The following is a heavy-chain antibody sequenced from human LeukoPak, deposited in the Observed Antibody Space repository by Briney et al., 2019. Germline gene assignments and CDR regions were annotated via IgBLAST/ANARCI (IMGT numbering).Heavy chain of an antibody. CDR1: GFIFNNYA. Sequence: GGSLRLSCAASGFIFNNYAMTWVRQAPGKGLEWVSAITGSGASTNYADSVKGRFTISRDNSKNTMYLQMNSLRAEDTAVYYCARERGYYFDYWGQGTLVTVSS. CDR3: ARERGYYFDY. V-gene: IGHV3-23*01. CDR2: ITGSGAST. J-gene: IGHJ4*02.